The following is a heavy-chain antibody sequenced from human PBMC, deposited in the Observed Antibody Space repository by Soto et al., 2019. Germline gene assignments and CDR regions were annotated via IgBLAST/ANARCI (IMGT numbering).Heavy chain of an antibody. V-gene: IGHV1-58*01. CDR3: AAASRGYYYADYYYGMDV. CDR1: GFTFTSSA. Sequence: QMQLVQSGPEVKRPGTSVKVSCKASGFTFTSSAVQWVRQARGQRLEWIGWIVVGRGNTNYAQKFQERVTITRDMATSTAFVELSSLRSGDTAVYYCAAASRGYYYADYYYGMDVWGQGTTVTVSS. CDR2: IVVGRGNT. J-gene: IGHJ6*02. D-gene: IGHD3-22*01.